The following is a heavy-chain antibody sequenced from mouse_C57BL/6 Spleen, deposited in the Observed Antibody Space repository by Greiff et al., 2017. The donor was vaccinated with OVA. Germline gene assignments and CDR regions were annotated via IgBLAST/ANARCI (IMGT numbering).Heavy chain of an antibody. J-gene: IGHJ3*01. CDR2: INPSNGGT. CDR1: GYTFTSYW. D-gene: IGHD2-3*01. CDR3: AREGWLLAWFAY. V-gene: IGHV1-53*01. Sequence: QVQLQQPGTELVKPGASVKLSCKASGYTFTSYWMHWVKQRPGQGLEWIGNINPSNGGTNYNEKFKSKATLTVDKSSSTAYMQLSSPTSEDSAVYYCAREGWLLAWFAYWGQGTLVTVSA.